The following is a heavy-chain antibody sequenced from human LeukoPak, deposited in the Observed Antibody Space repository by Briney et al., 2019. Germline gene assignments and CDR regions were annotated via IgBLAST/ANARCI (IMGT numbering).Heavy chain of an antibody. D-gene: IGHD1-26*01. CDR2: INPNSGGT. V-gene: IGHV1-2*02. CDR1: GYTFTGYY. CDR3: VLVSGSYNHFDY. J-gene: IGHJ4*02. Sequence: ASVKVSCKASGYTFTGYYMHWVRQAPGQGLEWMGWINPNSGGTNYAQKFQGRVTMTRDTSISTAYMELSSLRSEDTAVYYCVLVSGSYNHFDYWGQGTLVTVSS.